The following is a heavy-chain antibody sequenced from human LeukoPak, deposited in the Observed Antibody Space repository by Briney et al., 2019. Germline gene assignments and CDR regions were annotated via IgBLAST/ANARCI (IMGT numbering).Heavy chain of an antibody. V-gene: IGHV3-21*01. Sequence: GGSLRLSCAASGFTFSSYSMNLVRQAPGKGLEWVSSISSSSSYIYYADSVKGRFTISRDNAKNSLYLQMNSLRAEDTAVYYCAREDPREIVVSYWGQGTLVTVSS. CDR2: ISSSSSYI. CDR1: GFTFSSYS. D-gene: IGHD3-22*01. CDR3: AREDPREIVVSY. J-gene: IGHJ4*02.